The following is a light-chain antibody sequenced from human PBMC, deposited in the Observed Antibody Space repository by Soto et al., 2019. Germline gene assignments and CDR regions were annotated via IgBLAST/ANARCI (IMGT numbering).Light chain of an antibody. Sequence: QSALTQPASVSGSPGQSITISCTGTSSDVGGYNYVSWYQQHPGKAPKLMIYEVSNRPSGVSNRFSGSKSGNTASLTISGLQAEDEADYYCSSYTSSSTLYVFGTGTKX. CDR2: EVS. CDR1: SSDVGGYNY. J-gene: IGLJ1*01. V-gene: IGLV2-14*01. CDR3: SSYTSSSTLYV.